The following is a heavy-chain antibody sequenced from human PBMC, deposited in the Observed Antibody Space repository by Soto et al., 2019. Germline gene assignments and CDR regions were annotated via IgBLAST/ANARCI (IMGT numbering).Heavy chain of an antibody. CDR1: GYTFTSYG. V-gene: IGHV1-18*01. J-gene: IGHJ4*02. Sequence: AASVKVSCKASGYTFTSYGISWVRQAPGQGLEWMGWISAYNGNTNYAQKLQGRVTMTTDTSTSTAYMELRSLRSDDTAVYYCARRAETNGWNGFGADKYYFDFWGQGTLVTVSS. D-gene: IGHD1-1*01. CDR3: ARRAETNGWNGFGADKYYFDF. CDR2: ISAYNGNT.